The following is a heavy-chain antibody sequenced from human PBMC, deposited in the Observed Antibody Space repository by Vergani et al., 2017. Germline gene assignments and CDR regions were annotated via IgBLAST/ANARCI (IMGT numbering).Heavy chain of an antibody. CDR3: ATSGSYYRRDAFDI. CDR1: GGSISSYY. V-gene: IGHV4-4*07. J-gene: IGHJ3*02. CDR2: IYTSGST. Sequence: QLQLQESGPGLVKPSETLSLTCTVSGGSISSYYWSWIRQPAGKGLEWIGRIYTSGSTNYNPSLKSRVTMSVDTSKNQFSLKLSSVTAADTAVYYCATSGSYYRRDAFDIWGQGTMVTVSS. D-gene: IGHD1-26*01.